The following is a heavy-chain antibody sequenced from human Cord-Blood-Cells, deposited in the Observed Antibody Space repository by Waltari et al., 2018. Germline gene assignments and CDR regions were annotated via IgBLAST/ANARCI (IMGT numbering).Heavy chain of an antibody. CDR1: GGTFSSYA. V-gene: IGHV1-69*01. Sequence: QVQLVQSGAEVKKPGSSVKVSCKASGGTFSSYAISWVRQAPGQGLEWMGGIIPSVGTANDAQRFPGRVTITADESTSTAYMELSSLRSEDTAVYYCARSRYYDFWSGYYYYYYYMDVWGKGTTVTVSS. J-gene: IGHJ6*03. D-gene: IGHD3-3*01. CDR2: IIPSVGTA. CDR3: ARSRYYDFWSGYYYYYYYMDV.